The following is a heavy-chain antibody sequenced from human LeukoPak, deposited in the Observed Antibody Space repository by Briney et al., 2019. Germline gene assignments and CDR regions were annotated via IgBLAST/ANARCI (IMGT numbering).Heavy chain of an antibody. Sequence: GASVKVSCKASGYTFTSYYMHWVRQAPGQGLEWMGIINPSGGSTSYAQKFQGRVTMTRDTSTSTVYMELSSLRSEDTAVYYCAILTPNIPVQQDAFDIWGQGTMVTVSS. J-gene: IGHJ3*02. V-gene: IGHV1-46*01. CDR2: INPSGGST. CDR3: AILTPNIPVQQDAFDI. CDR1: GYTFTSYY. D-gene: IGHD1-1*01.